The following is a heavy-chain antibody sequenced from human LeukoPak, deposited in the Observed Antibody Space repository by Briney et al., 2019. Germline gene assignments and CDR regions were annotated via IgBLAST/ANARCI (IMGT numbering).Heavy chain of an antibody. J-gene: IGHJ4*02. CDR3: ARQAGFDY. V-gene: IGHV4-38-2*01. Sequence: PSETLSLTCAVSGYSISSGYYWGWIRQPPGKGLEWIGSIYHSGSTYYNPSLKSRVTISVDTSKNQFSLKLSSVTAADTAVHYCARQAGFDYWGQGTLVTVSS. CDR1: GYSISSGYY. CDR2: IYHSGST.